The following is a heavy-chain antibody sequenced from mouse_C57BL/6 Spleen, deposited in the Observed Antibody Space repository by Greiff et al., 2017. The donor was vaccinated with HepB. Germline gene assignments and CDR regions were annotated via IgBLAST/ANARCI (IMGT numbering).Heavy chain of an antibody. D-gene: IGHD2-5*01. CDR3: ARDGDYYSNYFDY. Sequence: EVKLMESGGGLVKPGGSLKLSCAASGFTFSSYAMSWVRQTPGKGLEWVATISDGGSYTYYPDNVKGRFTISRDNAKNNLYLQRSHLKSEDTAMYYGARDGDYYSNYFDYWGQGTTLTVSS. J-gene: IGHJ2*01. V-gene: IGHV5-4*01. CDR1: GFTFSSYA. CDR2: ISDGGSYT.